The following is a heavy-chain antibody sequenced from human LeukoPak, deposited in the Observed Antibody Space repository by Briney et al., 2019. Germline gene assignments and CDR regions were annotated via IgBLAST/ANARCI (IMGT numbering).Heavy chain of an antibody. CDR2: ISAYNGNT. V-gene: IGHV1-18*01. CDR3: SKAPGPYYFVSSGQIPEAFDI. D-gene: IGHD3-22*01. J-gene: IGHJ3*02. Sequence: GASVRVSCKASGYTFTSYDISWVRQAPGQGLEWMGWISAYNGNTNYAQKLQGRVTLTTDTSTSTAYMDLRSLRSHDTCVYYCSKAPGPYYFVSSGQIPEAFDIWGQGTMVTVSS. CDR1: GYTFTSYD.